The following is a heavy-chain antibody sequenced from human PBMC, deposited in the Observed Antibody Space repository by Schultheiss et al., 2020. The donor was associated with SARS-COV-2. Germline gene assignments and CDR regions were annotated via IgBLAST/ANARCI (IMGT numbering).Heavy chain of an antibody. CDR2: ISSSSSTI. Sequence: GASLKISCAASGFTFSSYSMNWVRQAPGKGLEWVSYISSSSSTIYYADSVKGRFTISRDNAKNSLYLQMNSLRAEDTAVYYCARVRYSSSWYRGYYYGMDVWGQGTTVTVSS. J-gene: IGHJ6*02. CDR1: GFTFSSYS. CDR3: ARVRYSSSWYRGYYYGMDV. V-gene: IGHV3-48*01. D-gene: IGHD6-13*01.